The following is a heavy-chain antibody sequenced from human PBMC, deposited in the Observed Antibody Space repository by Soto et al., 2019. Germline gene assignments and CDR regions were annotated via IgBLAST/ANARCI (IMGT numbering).Heavy chain of an antibody. D-gene: IGHD1-20*01. CDR1: GVPVSSGSYY. CDR2: VYYSGNT. Sequence: KSSETLSLTCTVSGVPVSSGSYYWSWIRQPPGKGLEWIGYVYYSGNTNYNPSLKSRVTISIDTSDNQFSLKLTSMTAADTAVYYCAREITGARYGLDVWGQGTTVTVSS. CDR3: AREITGARYGLDV. J-gene: IGHJ6*02. V-gene: IGHV4-61*01.